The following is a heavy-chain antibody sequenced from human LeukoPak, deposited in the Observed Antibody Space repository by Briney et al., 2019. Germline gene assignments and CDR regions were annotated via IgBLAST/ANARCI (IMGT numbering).Heavy chain of an antibody. CDR1: GYTFTSYD. Sequence: ASVKVSCKASGYTFTSYDINWVRQATGQGLEWMGWMNPNSGNTGYAQKFQGRVTITRNTSISTAYMELSSLRSEGTAVYYCARGPFLAITGDYYYYMDVWGKGTTVTVSS. CDR2: MNPNSGNT. J-gene: IGHJ6*03. CDR3: ARGPFLAITGDYYYYMDV. V-gene: IGHV1-8*03. D-gene: IGHD1-20*01.